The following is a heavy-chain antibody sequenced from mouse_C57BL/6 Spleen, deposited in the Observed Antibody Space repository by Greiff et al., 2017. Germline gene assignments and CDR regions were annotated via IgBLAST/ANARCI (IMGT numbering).Heavy chain of an antibody. CDR2: IWGDGST. Sequence: VQLQESGPGLVAPSQSLSITCTVSGFSFTSYGVSWVRQPPGKGLEWLGVIWGDGSTNYHSALISRLSISKDNSKSQDFLKLNSLQTDDTATYYCTKPVYITTVVATTHYAMDYGGQGTSVTVSS. V-gene: IGHV2-3*01. J-gene: IGHJ4*01. D-gene: IGHD1-1*01. CDR3: TKPVYITTVVATTHYAMDY. CDR1: GFSFTSYG.